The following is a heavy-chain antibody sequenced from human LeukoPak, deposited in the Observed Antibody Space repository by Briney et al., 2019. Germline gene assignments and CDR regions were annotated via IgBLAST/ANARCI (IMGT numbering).Heavy chain of an antibody. Sequence: SETLSLTCTVSGGSISSYYWSWIRQPAGKGLEWIGRIYTSGSTNYNPSLKSRVTMSVDTSKNQFSLKLSSVTAADTAVYYCARVPLDTGYSSGWYGMDVWGQGTTVTVSS. CDR1: GGSISSYY. CDR2: IYTSGST. V-gene: IGHV4-4*07. D-gene: IGHD6-19*01. J-gene: IGHJ6*02. CDR3: ARVPLDTGYSSGWYGMDV.